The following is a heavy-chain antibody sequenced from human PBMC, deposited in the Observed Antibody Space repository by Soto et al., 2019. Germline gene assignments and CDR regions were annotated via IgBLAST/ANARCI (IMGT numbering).Heavy chain of an antibody. V-gene: IGHV4-31*03. CDR1: GGSISSGGYY. Sequence: PSETLSLTCTVSGGSISSGGYYWSWIRQHPGKGLEWIGYIYYSGCTYYNPSLKSRVTISVDTSKNQFSLKLSSVTAADTAVYYCARDSPYYYMDVWGKGTTVTVSS. J-gene: IGHJ6*03. CDR2: IYYSGCT. CDR3: ARDSPYYYMDV.